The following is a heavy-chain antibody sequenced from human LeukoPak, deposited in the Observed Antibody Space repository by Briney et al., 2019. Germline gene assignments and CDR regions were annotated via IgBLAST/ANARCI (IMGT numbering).Heavy chain of an antibody. J-gene: IGHJ4*02. CDR3: ARDPHYDSSGYYYYFDY. CDR1: GFTFSSYS. CDR2: ISSSSSYI. V-gene: IGHV3-21*01. D-gene: IGHD3-22*01. Sequence: GGSLRLSCAASGFTFSSYSMNWVRQAPGKGLEWVSSISSSSSYIYYVDSVKGRFTISRDNAKNSLYLQMNSLRAEDTAVYYCARDPHYDSSGYYYYFDYWGQGTLVTVSS.